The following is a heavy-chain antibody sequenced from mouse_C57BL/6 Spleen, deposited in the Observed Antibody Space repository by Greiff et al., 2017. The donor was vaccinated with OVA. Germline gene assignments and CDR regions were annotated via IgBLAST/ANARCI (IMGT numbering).Heavy chain of an antibody. Sequence: EVQLVESEGGLVQPGSSMKLSCTASGFTFSDYYMAWVRQVPEQGLEWVANINHDGSSTYYLDSLKSRSTISQDKATNILYMQMSSLKTEDTAAYYCARAPYGDDGTFDYWGQGTTLTVSS. V-gene: IGHV5-16*01. J-gene: IGHJ2*01. CDR1: GFTFSDYY. CDR3: ARAPYGDDGTFDY. D-gene: IGHD2-2*01. CDR2: INHDGSST.